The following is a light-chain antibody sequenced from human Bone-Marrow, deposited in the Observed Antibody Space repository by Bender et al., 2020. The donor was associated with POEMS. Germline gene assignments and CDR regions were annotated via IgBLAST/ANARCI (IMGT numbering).Light chain of an antibody. J-gene: IGLJ2*01. CDR2: QDT. V-gene: IGLV3-1*01. Sequence: SYELTQPPSVSVSPGQTATITCSGEKLGEEYACWYQQKPGQSPVVVIYQDTKRPSGVPDRFSGSKSDNTASLTVSGLQAEDEADYYCVSYAGNNNVVFGGGTRLTVL. CDR1: KLGEEY. CDR3: VSYAGNNNVV.